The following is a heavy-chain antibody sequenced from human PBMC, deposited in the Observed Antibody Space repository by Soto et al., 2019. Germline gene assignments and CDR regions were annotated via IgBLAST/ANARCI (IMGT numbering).Heavy chain of an antibody. Sequence: GGSLRFSCAASAFSFSDYYMSWIRQAPGKGLEWVSYISGSGSTMYYADSVRGRFTISRDNAKNSLYLQMNSLRVEDTAVYYCATTNLITFVRGAFNSWGQGTLVTVSS. J-gene: IGHJ4*02. CDR3: ATTNLITFVRGAFNS. D-gene: IGHD3-10*01. CDR1: AFSFSDYY. CDR2: ISGSGSTM. V-gene: IGHV3-11*01.